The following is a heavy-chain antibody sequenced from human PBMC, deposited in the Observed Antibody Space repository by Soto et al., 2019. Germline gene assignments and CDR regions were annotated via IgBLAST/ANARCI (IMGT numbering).Heavy chain of an antibody. J-gene: IGHJ4*02. V-gene: IGHV3-23*01. CDR1: GFTFSRYT. Sequence: PGGSLRLSCAASGFTFSRYTMSWVRQAPGKGLEWASGISGSGGSTHYADSVKGRFSISRDNYKNTVHLQMNSLGAGDTAVYYCAKGCSGTSCQKGYSSSDYWGQGTLVTVSS. D-gene: IGHD2-2*01. CDR3: AKGCSGTSCQKGYSSSDY. CDR2: ISGSGGST.